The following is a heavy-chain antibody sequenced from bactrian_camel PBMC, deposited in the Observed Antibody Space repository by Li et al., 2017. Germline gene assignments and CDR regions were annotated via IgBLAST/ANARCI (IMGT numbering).Heavy chain of an antibody. V-gene: IGHV3S25*01. CDR2: LAIAGGST. D-gene: IGHD5*01. Sequence: QLVESGGGSVQSGGSLRLSCVVSGYTDKNYCMAWFRQAPGKEREGLAFLAIAGGSTWTDASVAGRFAISKLYTGNIVYLQMNSLKPEDTAMYYCAAKNTGHCSDGSRYVFWGQGTQVTVS. CDR1: GYTDKNYC. CDR3: AAKNTGHCSDGSRYVF. J-gene: IGHJ4*01.